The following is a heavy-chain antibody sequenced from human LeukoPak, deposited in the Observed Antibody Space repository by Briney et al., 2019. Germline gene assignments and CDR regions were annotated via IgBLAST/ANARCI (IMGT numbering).Heavy chain of an antibody. CDR3: ARSLDSGSSFDY. CDR2: VFYSGST. V-gene: IGHV4-59*12. Sequence: PSETLSLTCTVSGGSISSYYWNWIRQPPGKGLEWVGDVFYSGSTIYNPSLKSRVTISVDTSKNQFSLKLSSVTAADTAVYYCARSLDSGSSFDYWGQGTLVSVSS. CDR1: GGSISSYY. J-gene: IGHJ4*02. D-gene: IGHD6-6*01.